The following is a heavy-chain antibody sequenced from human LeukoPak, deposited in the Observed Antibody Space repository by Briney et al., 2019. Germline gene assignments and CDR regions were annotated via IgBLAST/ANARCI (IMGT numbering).Heavy chain of an antibody. D-gene: IGHD3-22*01. V-gene: IGHV3-23*01. J-gene: IGHJ3*02. Sequence: PGGSLRLSCAASGFTLSSYAMSWVRQAPGKGLEWVSAISGSGGSTYYADSVKGRFTISRDNSKNTLYLQMNSLRAEDTAVYYCAKDHPIVPYYYDSSGYHDAFDIWGQGTMVTVSS. CDR3: AKDHPIVPYYYDSSGYHDAFDI. CDR1: GFTLSSYA. CDR2: ISGSGGST.